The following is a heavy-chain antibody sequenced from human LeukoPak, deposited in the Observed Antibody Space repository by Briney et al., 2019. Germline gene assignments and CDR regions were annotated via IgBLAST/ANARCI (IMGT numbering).Heavy chain of an antibody. Sequence: ASVKVSCKAAGYRFTSYYMHWVRRAPGQGLEWMGVIDPSIGGTSYAQGFQGRITVTRHTSVSTVYMEMSSLRAEDTAVYYCASWGSSTSPFPNVDVWGPGTTVTVSS. D-gene: IGHD6-13*01. J-gene: IGHJ6*02. CDR3: ASWGSSTSPFPNVDV. V-gene: IGHV1-46*01. CDR1: GYRFTSYY. CDR2: IDPSIGGT.